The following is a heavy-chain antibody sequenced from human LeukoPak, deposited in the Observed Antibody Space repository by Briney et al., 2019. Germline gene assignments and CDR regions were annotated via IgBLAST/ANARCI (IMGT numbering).Heavy chain of an antibody. CDR3: ARDLRREDGYNVNWFDP. CDR1: RYTFTSYY. D-gene: IGHD5-24*01. V-gene: IGHV1-46*01. CDR2: INPSGGST. J-gene: IGHJ5*02. Sequence: ASVKVSCKASRYTFTSYYMHWVRQAPGQGLEWMGIINPSGGSTSYAQKFQGRVTMTRDTSTSTVYMELSSLRSEDTAVYYCARDLRREDGYNVNWFDPWGQGTLVTVSS.